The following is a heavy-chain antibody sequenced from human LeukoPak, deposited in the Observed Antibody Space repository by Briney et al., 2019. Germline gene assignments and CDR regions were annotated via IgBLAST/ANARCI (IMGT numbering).Heavy chain of an antibody. V-gene: IGHV3-53*01. CDR1: GFTVRSNY. Sequence: PGGSLRLSCAASGFTVRSNYISWVRQAPGKGLEWVSVIYSGGSTYYADSVKGRFTISRDNAKNSLNLQMNSLRDEDTALYYCARDNYDSSTPYYFDYWGQGTLVTVSS. D-gene: IGHD3-22*01. J-gene: IGHJ4*02. CDR2: IYSGGST. CDR3: ARDNYDSSTPYYFDY.